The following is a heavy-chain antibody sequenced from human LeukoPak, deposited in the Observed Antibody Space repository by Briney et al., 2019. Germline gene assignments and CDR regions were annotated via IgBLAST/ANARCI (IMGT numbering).Heavy chain of an antibody. CDR3: EVGATRDNY. CDR2: IYPRDGST. J-gene: IGHJ4*02. D-gene: IGHD1-26*01. Sequence: GASVKVSCKASGYSFTSNHIHWVRQAPGQGLEWMGMIYPRDGSTSYAQKFQGRVTITADESTSTAYMELSSLRSEDTAVYYCEVGATRDNYWGQGTLVTVSS. CDR1: GYSFTSNH. V-gene: IGHV1-46*01.